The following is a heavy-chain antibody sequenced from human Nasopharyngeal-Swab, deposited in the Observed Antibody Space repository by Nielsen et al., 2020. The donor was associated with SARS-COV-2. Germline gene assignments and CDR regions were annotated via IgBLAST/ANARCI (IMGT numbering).Heavy chain of an antibody. J-gene: IGHJ6*02. Sequence: GESLKISCAASGFTFNYYAMTWVRQTPGKGLEWVSAISGSDGSTHYADSVKGRFTISRGNSKDTVYLQMNSLRAEDTAVYYCARDLVGFLEWLSKSHYDVWGQGTTVTVSS. CDR1: GFTFNYYA. D-gene: IGHD3-3*01. CDR3: ARDLVGFLEWLSKSHYDV. V-gene: IGHV3-23*01. CDR2: ISGSDGST.